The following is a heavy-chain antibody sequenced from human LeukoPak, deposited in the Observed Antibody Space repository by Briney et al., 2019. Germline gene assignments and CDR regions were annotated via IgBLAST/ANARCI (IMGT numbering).Heavy chain of an antibody. V-gene: IGHV4-61*02. CDR3: ARGHIAARRHDAFDI. CDR2: IYTSGST. Sequence: PSETLSLTCTVSGGSISSGSYYWSWIRQPAGKGLEWIGRIYTSGSTNYNPSLKSRVTISVDTSKNQFSLKLSSVTAADTAVYYCARGHIAARRHDAFDIWGQGTMVTVSS. J-gene: IGHJ3*02. CDR1: GGSISSGSYY. D-gene: IGHD6-6*01.